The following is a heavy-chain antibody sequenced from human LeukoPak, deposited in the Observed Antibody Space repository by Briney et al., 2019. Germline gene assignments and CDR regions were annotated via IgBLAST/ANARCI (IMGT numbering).Heavy chain of an antibody. Sequence: SSVKVSCKASGGTFSSYAISWVRQAPGQGLEWMGGIIPIVGTANYAQKFQGRVTIITDESTSTAYMELSSLRSEDTAVYYWATKFGVVIHPPGYMDVWGKGTTVTVSS. CDR2: IIPIVGTA. J-gene: IGHJ6*03. CDR1: GGTFSSYA. D-gene: IGHD3-3*01. CDR3: ATKFGVVIHPPGYMDV. V-gene: IGHV1-69*05.